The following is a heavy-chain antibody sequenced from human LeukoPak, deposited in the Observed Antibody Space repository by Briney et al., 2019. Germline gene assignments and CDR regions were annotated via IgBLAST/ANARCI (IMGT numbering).Heavy chain of an antibody. CDR1: GFTFSAYW. V-gene: IGHV3-74*01. CDR2: VNGDGRTT. J-gene: IGHJ4*02. CDR3: TNNFPGDYSY. Sequence: PGGSLRLSCTASGFTFSAYWMQWVRQAPGKGLVWVSRVNGDGRTTNYADSVKGRFTISRDNAKNTLYLQMNSLRAEDTAVYYCTNNFPGDYSYWGQGTLVTVSS. D-gene: IGHD4-17*01.